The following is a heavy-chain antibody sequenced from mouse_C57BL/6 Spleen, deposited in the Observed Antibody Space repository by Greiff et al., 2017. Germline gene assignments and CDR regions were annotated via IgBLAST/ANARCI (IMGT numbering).Heavy chain of an antibody. CDR2: IYPGDGAT. J-gene: IGHJ2*01. CDR1: GYAFSSSW. CDR3: ARGGWDGGYFDY. V-gene: IGHV1-82*01. Sequence: VQLQQSGPELVKPGASVKISCKASGYAFSSSWMNWVKQRPGKGLEWIGRIYPGDGATNYNGKFKGKATLTADKSSSTAYMQLSSLTSEDSAVYFCARGGWDGGYFDYWGQGTTLTVSS. D-gene: IGHD4-1*01.